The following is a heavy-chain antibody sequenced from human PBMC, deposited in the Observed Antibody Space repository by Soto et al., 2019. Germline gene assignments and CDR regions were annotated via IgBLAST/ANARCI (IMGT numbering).Heavy chain of an antibody. CDR3: GPLGNFGVVMGH. CDR1: GFTFTTYW. V-gene: IGHV3-74*03. D-gene: IGHD3-3*01. CDR2: ISRDGIGT. Sequence: VGSLRLSCAASGFTFTTYWMHWVRQAPGKGLVWVSRISRDGIGTTYAESVKGRFTISRDDTKNTLYLQMNSLRVEDTAVYYCGPLGNFGVVMGHWGQGTLVTVSS. J-gene: IGHJ4*02.